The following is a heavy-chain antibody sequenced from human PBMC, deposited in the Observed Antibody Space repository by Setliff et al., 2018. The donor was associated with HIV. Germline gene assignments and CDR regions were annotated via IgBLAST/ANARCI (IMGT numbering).Heavy chain of an antibody. CDR3: ARDWGRSGSADAFGI. CDR1: GGSFSGYY. J-gene: IGHJ3*02. CDR2: INHSGST. D-gene: IGHD1-26*01. V-gene: IGHV4-34*01. Sequence: PSETLSLTCAVDGGSFSGYYWSWIRQPPGKGLEWIGEINHSGSTNYNPSLKSRVTISVDTSKNQFSLRLTSVTAADTAVYYCARDWGRSGSADAFGIWGQGTMVTV.